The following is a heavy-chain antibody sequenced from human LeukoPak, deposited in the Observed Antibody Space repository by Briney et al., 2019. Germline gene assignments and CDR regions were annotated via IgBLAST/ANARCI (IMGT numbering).Heavy chain of an antibody. CDR3: AKVFLNGGNSDLSDAFDI. D-gene: IGHD4-23*01. V-gene: IGHV3-23*01. Sequence: GGSLRLSCAASGFTFSSYAMSWVRQAPGKGLEWVSAISGSGGSTYYADSVKGRFTISRDNSKNTLYLQMNSLRAEDTAVYYCAKVFLNGGNSDLSDAFDIWGQGTMVTVSS. CDR1: GFTFSSYA. J-gene: IGHJ3*02. CDR2: ISGSGGST.